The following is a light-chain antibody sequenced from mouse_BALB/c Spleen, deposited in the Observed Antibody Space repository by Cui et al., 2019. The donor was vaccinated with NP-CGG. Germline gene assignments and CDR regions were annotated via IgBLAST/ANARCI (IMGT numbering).Light chain of an antibody. CDR1: TGAVTTSNY. CDR2: GTN. Sequence: QAVVTQESALTTLPGETVTLTCRSSTGAVTTSNYANRVQENPDHLFTGLIGGTNNRAPGVPARFSGSLIGDKAALTITGAQTEDEAIYFCALWYSNHWVFGGGTKLTVL. V-gene: IGLV1*01. CDR3: ALWYSNHWV. J-gene: IGLJ1*01.